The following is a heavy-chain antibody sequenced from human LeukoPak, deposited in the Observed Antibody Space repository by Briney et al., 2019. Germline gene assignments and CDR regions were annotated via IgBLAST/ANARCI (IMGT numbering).Heavy chain of an antibody. CDR2: IYYSGST. Sequence: SETLSLTCAVYGGSFSGYYWSWIRQPPGKGLEWIGYIYYSGSTNYNPSLKSRVTISVDTSKNQFSLKLSSVTAADTAVYYCARTDLADAFDIWGQGTMVTVSS. CDR1: GGSFSGYY. V-gene: IGHV4-59*01. CDR3: ARTDLADAFDI. J-gene: IGHJ3*02.